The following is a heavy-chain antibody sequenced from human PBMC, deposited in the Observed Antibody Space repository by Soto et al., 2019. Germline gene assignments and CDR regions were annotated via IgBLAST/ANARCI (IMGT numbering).Heavy chain of an antibody. J-gene: IGHJ4*02. CDR3: AREPGLTYYDFWSGPTAGRVD. CDR1: GGSISSGDYY. V-gene: IGHV4-30-4*01. Sequence: SETLSLTCTVSGGSISSGDYYWSWIRQPPGKGLEWIGYIYYSGSTYYNPSLKSRVTISVDTSKNQFSLKLSSVTAADTAVYYCAREPGLTYYDFWSGPTAGRVDWGQGTRVTVAS. D-gene: IGHD3-3*01. CDR2: IYYSGST.